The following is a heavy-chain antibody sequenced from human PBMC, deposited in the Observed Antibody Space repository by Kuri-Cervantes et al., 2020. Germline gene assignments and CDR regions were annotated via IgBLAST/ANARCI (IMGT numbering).Heavy chain of an antibody. V-gene: IGHV1-69*13. CDR1: AGTFSSYA. CDR2: IIPISGTA. Sequence: SAKVSCKASAGTFSSYAISWVRQAPGQGLEWMGGIIPISGTANYAQKFQGRVTITADESTNPAYMERSSLRSEDTAVYYCAGASPYGGYVGYWGQGTLVTVSS. D-gene: IGHD4-17*01. CDR3: AGASPYGGYVGY. J-gene: IGHJ4*02.